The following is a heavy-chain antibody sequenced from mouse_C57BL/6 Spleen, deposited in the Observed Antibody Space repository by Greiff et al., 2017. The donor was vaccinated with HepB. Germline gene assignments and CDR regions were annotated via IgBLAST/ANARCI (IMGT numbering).Heavy chain of an antibody. J-gene: IGHJ1*03. V-gene: IGHV1-76*01. CDR2: IYPGSGNT. D-gene: IGHD4-1*01. CDR3: ARWDYGYFDV. CDR1: GYTFTDYY. Sequence: VQLQQSGAELVRPGASVKLSCKASGYTFTDYYINWVKQRPGQGLEWIARIYPGSGNTYYNEKFKGKATLTAEKSSSTAYMQLSSLTSEDSAVYFCARWDYGYFDVWGTGTTVTVSS.